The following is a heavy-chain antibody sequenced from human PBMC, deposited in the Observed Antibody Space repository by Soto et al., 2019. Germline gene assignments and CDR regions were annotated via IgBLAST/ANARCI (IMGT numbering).Heavy chain of an antibody. V-gene: IGHV3-30-3*01. CDR1: GFTFSSYA. D-gene: IGHD6-13*01. J-gene: IGHJ4*02. CDR3: ARGYSTLRWYFDY. Sequence: PGVSLRLSGAASGFTFSSYAMHWVRQAPGKGVEWVAVISYDGSNKYYADSVKGRFTISRDNSKNTLYLQMNSLRAEDTAVYYCARGYSTLRWYFDYWGQGTLVTGSS. CDR2: ISYDGSNK.